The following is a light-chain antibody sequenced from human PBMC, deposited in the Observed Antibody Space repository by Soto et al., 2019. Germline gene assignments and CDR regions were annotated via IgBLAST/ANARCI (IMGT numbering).Light chain of an antibody. Sequence: DIPMTQSPSTLSASVGDRVTITCRASQSISSYLAWYQQKPGKAPKLLIYRASSLESGVPSRFSGSGSGTEFTLTISSLQPDDFATYYCQQYNSYSYTFGQGTKWEIK. CDR3: QQYNSYSYT. J-gene: IGKJ2*01. CDR1: QSISSY. CDR2: RAS. V-gene: IGKV1-5*03.